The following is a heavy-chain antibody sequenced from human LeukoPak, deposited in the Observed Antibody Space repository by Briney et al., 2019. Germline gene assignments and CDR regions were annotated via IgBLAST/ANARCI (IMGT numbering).Heavy chain of an antibody. CDR3: ARTLVVVMYYGMDV. CDR2: ISYDGSNK. CDR1: GFTFSSYV. J-gene: IGHJ6*02. D-gene: IGHD3-22*01. Sequence: GGSLRLSCAASGFTFSSYVMHWVRQAPGKGLEWVAVISYDGSNKYYADSVKGRFTISRDNSKNTLYLQMNSLRAEDTAVYYCARTLVVVMYYGMDVWGQGTTVTVSS. V-gene: IGHV3-30-3*01.